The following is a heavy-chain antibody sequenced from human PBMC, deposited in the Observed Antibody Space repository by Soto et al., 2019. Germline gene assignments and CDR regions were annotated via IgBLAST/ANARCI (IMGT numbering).Heavy chain of an antibody. CDR2: IKQDGSDK. J-gene: IGHJ4*02. CDR3: ATSAAAPGNY. V-gene: IGHV3-7*01. CDR1: GFTFSSNW. D-gene: IGHD6-13*01. Sequence: GGSLRLSCAASGFTFSSNWMSWVRQAPGKGLEWVANIKQDGSDKYYVDSVKGRFTISRDNAKNSLYLQMNSLRAEDTAVYYCATSAAAPGNYWGQGTLVTVSS.